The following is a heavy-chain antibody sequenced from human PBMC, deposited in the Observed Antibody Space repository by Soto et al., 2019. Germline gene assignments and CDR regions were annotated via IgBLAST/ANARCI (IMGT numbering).Heavy chain of an antibody. D-gene: IGHD3-3*01. J-gene: IGHJ4*02. CDR1: GYTFTSYG. V-gene: IGHV1-18*01. CDR2: ISAYNGNT. CDR3: ARDGPVLRFLEWLSPAYDY. Sequence: GASVKVSCKASGYTFTSYGISWVRQAPGQGLEWMGWISAYNGNTKYAQKLQGRVTMTTDTSTSTAYMELRSLRSDDTAVYYCARDGPVLRFLEWLSPAYDYWGQGTLVTVSS.